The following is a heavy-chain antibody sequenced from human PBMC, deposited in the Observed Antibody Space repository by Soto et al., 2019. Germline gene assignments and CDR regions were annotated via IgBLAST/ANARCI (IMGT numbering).Heavy chain of an antibody. CDR1: GFTFSSYA. D-gene: IGHD3-22*01. CDR2: ISYDGSNK. Sequence: PGGSLRLSCAASGFTFSSYAMHWVRQAPGKGLEWVAVISYDGSNKYYADSVKGRFTISRDNSKNTLYLQMNSLRAEDTAVYYCASSDYYYDSSGQLYDYWGQGTLVTVSS. J-gene: IGHJ4*02. V-gene: IGHV3-30-3*01. CDR3: ASSDYYYDSSGQLYDY.